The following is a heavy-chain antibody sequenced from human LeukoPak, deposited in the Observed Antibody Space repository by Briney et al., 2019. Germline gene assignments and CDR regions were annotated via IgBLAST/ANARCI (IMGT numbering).Heavy chain of an antibody. CDR1: GYTFTGYY. CDR3: ARGPFLEWFANTHFRVYYMDV. D-gene: IGHD3-3*02. Sequence: ASVKVSCKASGYTFTGYYMHWVRQAPGQGLEWMGWINPNSGGTNYAQKFQGRVTMTRDTSISTAYMELSRLRSDDTAVYYCARGPFLEWFANTHFRVYYMDVWGKGTTVTVSS. J-gene: IGHJ6*03. CDR2: INPNSGGT. V-gene: IGHV1-2*02.